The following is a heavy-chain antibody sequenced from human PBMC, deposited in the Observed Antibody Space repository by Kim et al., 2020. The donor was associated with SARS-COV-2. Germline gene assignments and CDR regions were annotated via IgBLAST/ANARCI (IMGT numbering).Heavy chain of an antibody. D-gene: IGHD3-22*01. Sequence: SETLSLTCAVYGGSFSGYYWTWIRQPPGKGLEWIGEINHSGSANYNPSLKSRVTLSLDTSKNQFSLKLSSVTAADTAAYYCALRLSSIAMMVVIFTGGICGMYVWVQGTTFTVSS. CDR2: INHSGSA. V-gene: IGHV4-34*01. J-gene: IGHJ6*01. CDR3: ALRLSSIAMMVVIFTGGICGMYV. CDR1: GGSFSGYY.